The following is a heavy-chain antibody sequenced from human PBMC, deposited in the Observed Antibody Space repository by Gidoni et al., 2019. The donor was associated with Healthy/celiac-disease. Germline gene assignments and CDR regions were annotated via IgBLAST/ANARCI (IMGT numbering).Heavy chain of an antibody. D-gene: IGHD3-3*01. V-gene: IGHV3-7*03. CDR2: IKQDGSEK. CDR3: GRESGDFWSGPNWFAP. CDR1: GFTFSSYW. Sequence: EVQLVESGGGLVQPGGSLRLSCAASGFTFSSYWMSWVRQAPGKGLEWVANIKQDGSEKYYVDSVKGRFTISRDNAKNSLYLQMNSLRAEDTAVYYCGRESGDFWSGPNWFAPWGQGTLVTVSS. J-gene: IGHJ5*02.